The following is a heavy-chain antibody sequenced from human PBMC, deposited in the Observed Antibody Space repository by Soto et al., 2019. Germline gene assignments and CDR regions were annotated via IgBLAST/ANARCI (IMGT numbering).Heavy chain of an antibody. CDR2: IYYSGST. V-gene: IGHV4-59*01. J-gene: IGHJ6*02. D-gene: IGHD3-10*01. Sequence: SETLSLTCTVSGGSISSYYWSWIRQPPGKGLEWIGYIYYSGSTNYNPSLKSRVTISVDTSKNQFSLKLSSVTAADTAVYYCASTMATNYYYGMDVWGQGTKVTVSS. CDR1: GGSISSYY. CDR3: ASTMATNYYYGMDV.